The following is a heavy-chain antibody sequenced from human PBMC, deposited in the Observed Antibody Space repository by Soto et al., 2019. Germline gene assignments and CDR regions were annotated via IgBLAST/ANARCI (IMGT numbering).Heavy chain of an antibody. CDR3: ARAPRFVTAASGIREFDY. CDR1: GYSFTSYG. CDR2: VSGYNVDT. V-gene: IGHV1-18*01. Sequence: ASVKVSCKASGYSFTSYGISWVRQAPGQGLEWMGWVSGYNVDTIYVQKFQGRVTMTTDTSTSTAHMELRSLTYDDTAVYYCARAPRFVTAASGIREFDYWGQGTQVTVSS. J-gene: IGHJ4*02. D-gene: IGHD3-16*02.